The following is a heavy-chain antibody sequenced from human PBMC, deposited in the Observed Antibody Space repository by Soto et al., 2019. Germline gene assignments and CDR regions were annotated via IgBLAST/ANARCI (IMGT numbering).Heavy chain of an antibody. CDR2: ISGRDLST. CDR1: GFTFGTYA. CDR3: AKEMGYCFDY. V-gene: IGHV3-23*01. Sequence: PGGSLRLSCAASGFTFGTYAMSWFRQAPGRGLEWVSGISGRDLSTYYADSVKGRFTISRDNSKSTLYLQMNSLRAEDTAVYYCAKEMGYCFDYWGQGALVTAPQ. J-gene: IGHJ4*02.